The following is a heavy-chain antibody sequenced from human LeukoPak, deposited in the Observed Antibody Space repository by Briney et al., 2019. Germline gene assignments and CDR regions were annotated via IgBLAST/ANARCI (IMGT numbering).Heavy chain of an antibody. CDR1: GFTFSSYG. D-gene: IGHD3-22*01. CDR3: ATGNSYYYDSSGYYWPIPDY. J-gene: IGHJ4*02. Sequence: GSLRLSCAASGFTFSSYGMHWVRQPPGKGLEWIGEINHSGSTNYNPSLKSRVTISVDTSKNQFSLKLSSVTAADTAVYYCATGNSYYYDSSGYYWPIPDYWGQGTLVTVS. V-gene: IGHV4-34*08. CDR2: INHSGST.